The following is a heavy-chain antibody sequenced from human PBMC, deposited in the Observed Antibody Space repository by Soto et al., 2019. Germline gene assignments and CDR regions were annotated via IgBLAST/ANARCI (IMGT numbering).Heavy chain of an antibody. Sequence: GGSLRLSCAASGFTFRSYWMHWVRQAPGKGLVWVSRINSDGNSASYADSVKGRFTISRDNAKNSLYLQMNSLRAEDTAVYYWARIKKYSSGDKRKPAFDIWGQGTMVTVSS. V-gene: IGHV3-74*01. CDR1: GFTFRSYW. D-gene: IGHD6-19*01. J-gene: IGHJ3*02. CDR2: INSDGNSA. CDR3: ARIKKYSSGDKRKPAFDI.